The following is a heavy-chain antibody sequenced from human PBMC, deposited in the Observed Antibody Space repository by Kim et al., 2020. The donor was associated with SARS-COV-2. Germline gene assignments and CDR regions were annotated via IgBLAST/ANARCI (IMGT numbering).Heavy chain of an antibody. CDR2: IYYSGST. Sequence: SETLSLTCTVSGGSISSYYWSWIRQPPGKGLEWIGYIYYSGSTNYNPSLKSRVTISVDTSKNQFSLKLSSVTAADTAVYYCARVGPRGGTVATGAYGDYVGYYYGMDVWGQGTTVTVSS. V-gene: IGHV4-59*01. D-gene: IGHD4-17*01. CDR1: GGSISSYY. J-gene: IGHJ6*02. CDR3: ARVGPRGGTVATGAYGDYVGYYYGMDV.